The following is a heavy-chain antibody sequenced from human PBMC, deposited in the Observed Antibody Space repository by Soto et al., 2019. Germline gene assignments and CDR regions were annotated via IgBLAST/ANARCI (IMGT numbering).Heavy chain of an antibody. CDR1: GGSINRSNYY. J-gene: IGHJ4*02. CDR3: ARHFVAVVIKGWGY. Sequence: QLQLQESGPGLVKPSETLSLSCSVSGGSINRSNYYWDWIRQPPGKGLEWIGTIYDNGNAYYNPSLKSRVTMSVDTSKNQFSLKLISVTAADTAVYYCARHFVAVVIKGWGYWGQGTLVTVSS. V-gene: IGHV4-39*01. CDR2: IYDNGNA. D-gene: IGHD3-22*01.